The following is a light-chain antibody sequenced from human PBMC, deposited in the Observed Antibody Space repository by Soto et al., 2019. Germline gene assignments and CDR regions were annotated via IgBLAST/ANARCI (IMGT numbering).Light chain of an antibody. J-gene: IGKJ5*01. CDR2: GAS. V-gene: IGKV3-20*01. Sequence: IVLTQSPGTLYFSLRASATLSCRASQSVSSSYLAWYQQKPGQAPRLLIYGASSRPTGIPDRFSGSGSGTDFTLTISRLEPEDFALYYCQQYGGSPMTFGQGTRLEIK. CDR1: QSVSSSY. CDR3: QQYGGSPMT.